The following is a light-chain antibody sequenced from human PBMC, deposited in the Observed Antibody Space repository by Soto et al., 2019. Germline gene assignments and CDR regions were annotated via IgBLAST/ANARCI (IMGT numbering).Light chain of an antibody. Sequence: QSALSQPASVSGSPGQSVTISCTGTSSDVGAYNSVSWYQQHPDKAPQLMIYKGTQRPSGVSNRFSGSTSGNADSLTISGLQAGDEADSFCCSSAAESTYVFGTGTKVTVL. V-gene: IGLV2-23*01. CDR3: CSSAAESTYV. CDR2: KGT. J-gene: IGLJ1*01. CDR1: SSDVGAYNS.